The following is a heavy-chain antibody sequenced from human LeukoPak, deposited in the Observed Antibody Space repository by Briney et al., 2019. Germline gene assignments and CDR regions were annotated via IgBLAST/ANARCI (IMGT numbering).Heavy chain of an antibody. V-gene: IGHV3-9*01. J-gene: IGHJ6*03. Sequence: PGGSLRLSCVASGFTFDDYAMHWVRQAPGKGLEWVSSVSWKGGSIGYADSAKGRFTISRDNAKNSLYLQMNSLRPEDTALYYCAKDSEGGTYFYDYMDVWGKGTTVTVSS. CDR3: AKDSEGGTYFYDYMDV. CDR1: GFTFDDYA. CDR2: VSWKGGSI.